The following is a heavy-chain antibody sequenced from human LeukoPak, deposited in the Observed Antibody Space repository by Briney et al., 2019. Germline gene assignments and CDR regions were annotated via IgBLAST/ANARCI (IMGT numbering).Heavy chain of an antibody. CDR1: GFTFGDYA. V-gene: IGHV3-49*04. CDR2: IRSKAYGGTT. D-gene: IGHD5-12*01. Sequence: GRSLRLSCTASGFTFGDYAMSWVRQAPGKGLEWVGFIRSKAYGGTTEYAASVKGRFTISRDDSKSIAYLQMNSLKTEDTAVYYCTRHRESGYSGYDYHPLDYWGQGNLVTVSS. CDR3: TRHRESGYSGYDYHPLDY. J-gene: IGHJ4*02.